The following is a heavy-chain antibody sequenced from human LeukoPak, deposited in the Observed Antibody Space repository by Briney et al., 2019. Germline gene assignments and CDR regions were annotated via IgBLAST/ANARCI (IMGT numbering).Heavy chain of an antibody. Sequence: SETLSLTCAVYGGSFSGYYWSWIRQPPGKGLEWIGEIHHSGSTNYNPSLRSRVTISVDTSKNQFSLKLSSVTAADTAVYYCARGSRVVGAYWFDPWGQGTLVTVSS. J-gene: IGHJ5*02. D-gene: IGHD1-26*01. V-gene: IGHV4-34*01. CDR2: IHHSGST. CDR1: GGSFSGYY. CDR3: ARGSRVVGAYWFDP.